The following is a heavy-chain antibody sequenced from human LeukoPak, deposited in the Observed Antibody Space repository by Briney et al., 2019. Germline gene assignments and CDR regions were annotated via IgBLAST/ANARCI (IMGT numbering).Heavy chain of an antibody. V-gene: IGHV1-46*01. CDR1: GYTFTSNY. J-gene: IGHJ4*02. Sequence: ASVKVSCKASGYTFTSNYIHWVRQAPGQGLEWMGMIYPRDGSTSYAQKFQGRVTITADESTSTAYMELSSLRSEDTAVYYCATVDYDGIWGQGTLVTVSS. CDR2: IYPRDGST. CDR3: ATVDYDGI. D-gene: IGHD3-22*01.